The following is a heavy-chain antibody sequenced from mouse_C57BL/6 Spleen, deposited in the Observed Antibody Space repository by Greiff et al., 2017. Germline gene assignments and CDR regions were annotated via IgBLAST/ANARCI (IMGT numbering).Heavy chain of an antibody. Sequence: QVQLQQPGAELVRPGSSVKLSCKASGYTFTSYWMHWVKQRPIQGLEWIGNIDPSDSETHYNQKFKDKATLTVDKSSSTAYMQLSSLTSEDSAVYYCARRALKPYGNYNYYAMDYWGQGTSVTVSS. CDR3: ARRALKPYGNYNYYAMDY. D-gene: IGHD2-10*02. J-gene: IGHJ4*01. CDR2: IDPSDSET. V-gene: IGHV1-52*01. CDR1: GYTFTSYW.